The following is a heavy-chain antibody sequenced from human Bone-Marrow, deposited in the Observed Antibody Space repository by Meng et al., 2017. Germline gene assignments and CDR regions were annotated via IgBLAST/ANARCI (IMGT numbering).Heavy chain of an antibody. J-gene: IGHJ1*01. CDR1: GFTISTYW. Sequence: EVQMVESGGGLVQPGGSLRLSCVASGFTISTYWLHWVRQAPGKGLEWVSIIYRGGSTYYADSVKGRFTISRDTSKNTVHLQLNSLRAEDTAVYYCARAPDSGSYFDHWGQGSLVTVSS. CDR2: IYRGGST. V-gene: IGHV3-66*01. D-gene: IGHD1-26*01. CDR3: ARAPDSGSYFDH.